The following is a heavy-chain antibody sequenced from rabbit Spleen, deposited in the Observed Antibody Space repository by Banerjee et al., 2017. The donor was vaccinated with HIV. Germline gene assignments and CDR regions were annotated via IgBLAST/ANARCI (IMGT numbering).Heavy chain of an antibody. Sequence: QSLEESGGDLVKPEGSLTLTCTASGFSFSSSDYMCWVRQAPGKGLEWISCIAGSSSAFTYSATWAKGRFTCSKTSSTTVTLQMTSLTAADTATYFCARDTSSSFSSYGMDLWGPGTLVTVS. D-gene: IGHD1-1*01. CDR3: ARDTSSSFSSYGMDL. V-gene: IGHV1S40*01. J-gene: IGHJ6*01. CDR2: IAGSSSAFT. CDR1: GFSFSSSDY.